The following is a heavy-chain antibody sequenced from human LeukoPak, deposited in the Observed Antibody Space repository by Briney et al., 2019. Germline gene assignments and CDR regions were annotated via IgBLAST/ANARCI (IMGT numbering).Heavy chain of an antibody. CDR3: ARAVSRYSSSVFWFDP. CDR2: IIPILGIA. V-gene: IGHV1-69*04. CDR1: GYTFTSYA. D-gene: IGHD6-13*01. Sequence: SVKVSCKTSGYTFTSYAISWVRQAPGQGLEWMGRIIPILGIANYAQKFQGRVTITADKSTSTAYMELSSLRSEDTAVYYCARAVSRYSSSVFWFDPWGQGTLVTVSS. J-gene: IGHJ5*02.